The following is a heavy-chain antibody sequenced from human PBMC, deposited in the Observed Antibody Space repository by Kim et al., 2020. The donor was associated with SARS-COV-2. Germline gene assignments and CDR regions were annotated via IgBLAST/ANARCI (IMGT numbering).Heavy chain of an antibody. CDR1: GLTFSTTD. V-gene: IGHV3-48*02. Sequence: GGSLRLSCAVSGLTFSTTDMHWVRQAPGKGLEWIADISRSGSAIVDAYTVKGRFTISRDEAKNSIFLQMNSLREDGTDVYYWARDQAACDDWGQGTLSTVSS. D-gene: IGHD6-25*01. CDR3: ARDQAACDD. J-gene: IGHJ4*02. CDR2: ISRSGSAI.